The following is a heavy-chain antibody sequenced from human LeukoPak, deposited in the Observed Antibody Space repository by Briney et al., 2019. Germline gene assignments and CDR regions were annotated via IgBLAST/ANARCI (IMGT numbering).Heavy chain of an antibody. V-gene: IGHV3-9*01. J-gene: IGHJ4*02. CDR1: GFTFDDYA. CDR2: ISWNSGSI. CDR3: GRSVYCSSTSCYYDY. Sequence: PGRSLRLSCAASGFTFDDYAMHWVRQAPGKGLEWVSGISWNSGSIGYADSVKGRFTISRDNAKNSLYLQMNSLRAEDTAVYYCGRSVYCSSTSCYYDYWGQGTLVTVSS. D-gene: IGHD2-2*01.